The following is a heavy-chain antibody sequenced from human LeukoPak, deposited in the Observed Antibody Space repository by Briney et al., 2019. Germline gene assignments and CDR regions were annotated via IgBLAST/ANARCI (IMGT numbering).Heavy chain of an antibody. V-gene: IGHV3-33*01. CDR3: ARHYCGGGCYFDC. J-gene: IGHJ4*02. D-gene: IGHD2-21*02. CDR1: GFTFSSYG. CDR2: IWYDESNK. Sequence: GGSLRLSCAASGFTFSSYGMHWVRQAPGKGLEWVALIWYDESNKYYADSVKGRFTISRDNSKNTLYLQMNSLRAEDTAVYYCARHYCGGGCYFDCWGQGTLVTVSS.